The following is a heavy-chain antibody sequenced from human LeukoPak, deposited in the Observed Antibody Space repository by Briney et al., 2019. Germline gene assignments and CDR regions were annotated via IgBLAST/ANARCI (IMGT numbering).Heavy chain of an antibody. V-gene: IGHV3-7*01. CDR3: VTHLNWTFNY. CDR1: GLTCSRNW. Sequence: GGSLRLSCVVSGLTCSRNWMTWVRQAPGKGLEWVANINGDGSAEYHGDSVKGRFTISRDDAKKSLYLQMNGLRDEDTAVYYCVTHLNWTFNYWGQGTLVTVSS. D-gene: IGHD1-1*01. CDR2: INGDGSAE. J-gene: IGHJ4*02.